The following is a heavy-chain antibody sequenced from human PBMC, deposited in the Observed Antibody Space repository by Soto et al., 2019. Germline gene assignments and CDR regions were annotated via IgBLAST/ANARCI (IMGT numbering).Heavy chain of an antibody. CDR2: MNPNSGNT. Sequence: QVQLVQSGAEVKKPGASVKVSCKASGYTFTSYDINWVRQATGQGLEWMGWMNPNSGNTGYAQKLQGRVTMTRNTSISTAYMELSSLRSEDAAVYYCAREQSSSWRFDDWGQGTLVTVSS. CDR3: AREQSSSWRFDD. D-gene: IGHD6-13*01. CDR1: GYTFTSYD. V-gene: IGHV1-8*01. J-gene: IGHJ4*02.